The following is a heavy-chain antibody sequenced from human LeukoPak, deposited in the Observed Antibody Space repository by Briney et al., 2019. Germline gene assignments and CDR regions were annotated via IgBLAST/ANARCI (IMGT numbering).Heavy chain of an antibody. CDR1: GYTFTDYY. J-gene: IGHJ5*02. CDR2: INPNSGDT. Sequence: ASVKVSCKGTGYTFTDYYIHWVRQAPGQGLEWMGLINPNSGDTIYAEKFQDRVTMTRDTSVITGYMELSKLRSDDTAMYFCARGEATGRHWFDPWGQGTLVTVSS. V-gene: IGHV1-2*02. D-gene: IGHD1-26*01. CDR3: ARGEATGRHWFDP.